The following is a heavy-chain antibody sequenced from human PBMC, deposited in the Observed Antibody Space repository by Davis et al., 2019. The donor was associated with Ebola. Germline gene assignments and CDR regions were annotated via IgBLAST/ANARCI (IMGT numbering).Heavy chain of an antibody. J-gene: IGHJ5*02. V-gene: IGHV4-59*01. Sequence: SETLSLTCAVYGGSFSGYYWSWIRQPPGKGLEWIGYIYYSGSTNYNPSLKSRVTISVDTSKNQFSLKLSSVTATDTAVYYCARGTTVPFNWFDPWGQGTLVTVSS. D-gene: IGHD4-11*01. CDR2: IYYSGST. CDR1: GGSFSGYY. CDR3: ARGTTVPFNWFDP.